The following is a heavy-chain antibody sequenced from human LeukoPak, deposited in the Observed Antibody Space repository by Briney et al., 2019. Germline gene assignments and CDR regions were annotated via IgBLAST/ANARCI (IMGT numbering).Heavy chain of an antibody. CDR1: GGSISSSSYY. V-gene: IGHV4-39*01. D-gene: IGHD2-2*01. J-gene: IGHJ4*02. CDR2: IYYSGST. CDR3: ARIVVVPAASDY. Sequence: TSETLSLTCTVSGGSISSSSYYWGWIRQPPGKGLEWIGSIYYSGSTYYNPSLKSRVTISVDTSKNQFSLKLSSVTAADTAVYYCARIVVVPAASDYWGQGTLVTVSS.